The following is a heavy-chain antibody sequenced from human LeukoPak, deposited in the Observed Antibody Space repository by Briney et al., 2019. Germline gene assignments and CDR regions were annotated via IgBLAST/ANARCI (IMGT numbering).Heavy chain of an antibody. V-gene: IGHV3-23*01. CDR1: GFTFSSYA. Sequence: GGSLRLSCAASGFTFSSYAMSWVRQTPGKGLEWVSAISGSGGSTYYADSVKGRFTISRDNPKNTLYLQMNSLRAEDTAVYYCAKSAYYDASGYYREYYFDYWGQGTLVTVSS. D-gene: IGHD3-22*01. J-gene: IGHJ4*02. CDR2: ISGSGGST. CDR3: AKSAYYDASGYYREYYFDY.